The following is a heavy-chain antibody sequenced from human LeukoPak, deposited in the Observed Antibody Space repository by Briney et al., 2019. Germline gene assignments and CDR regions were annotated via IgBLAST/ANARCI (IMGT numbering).Heavy chain of an antibody. J-gene: IGHJ4*02. V-gene: IGHV4-34*01. CDR1: GGYFSGYY. CDR3: AGTLADIVVVPAARPFDY. D-gene: IGHD2-2*01. Sequence: NPSETLSLTCAVYGGYFSGYYWSWIRQPPGKGLEWIGEINHSGSTNYTPSLKSRVTISVDTSKNQFSLKLSSVTAADTAVYYCAGTLADIVVVPAARPFDYWGQGTLVTVSS. CDR2: INHSGST.